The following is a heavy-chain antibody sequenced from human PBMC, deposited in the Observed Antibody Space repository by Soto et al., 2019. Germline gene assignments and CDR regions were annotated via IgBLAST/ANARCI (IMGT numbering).Heavy chain of an antibody. Sequence: EVQLLESGGGLVQPGGSLRLSCAASGFTFSSYAMSWVRQAPGKGLAWVSAISGSGGSTYYADSVKGRFTISRDNSKKTLYLQMNSLRAEDTAVYYCAKESIIFGVTYDAFDIWGQGTMVTVSS. CDR2: ISGSGGST. V-gene: IGHV3-23*01. CDR1: GFTFSSYA. D-gene: IGHD3-3*01. CDR3: AKESIIFGVTYDAFDI. J-gene: IGHJ3*02.